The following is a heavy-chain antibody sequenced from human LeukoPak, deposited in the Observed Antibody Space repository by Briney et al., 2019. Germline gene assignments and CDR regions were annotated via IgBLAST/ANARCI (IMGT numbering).Heavy chain of an antibody. J-gene: IGHJ4*02. CDR3: AKAYSYGYDY. CDR1: GFTFSSYG. V-gene: IGHV3-30*02. D-gene: IGHD5-18*01. Sequence: GGSLRLSCVASGFTFSSYGMHWVRQAPGKGLEWVAFIWYDGSNKYYADSVKGRFTISRDNSKNTLSLQMSSLRPDDTAGYYCAKAYSYGYDYWGQGTLVTVSS. CDR2: IWYDGSNK.